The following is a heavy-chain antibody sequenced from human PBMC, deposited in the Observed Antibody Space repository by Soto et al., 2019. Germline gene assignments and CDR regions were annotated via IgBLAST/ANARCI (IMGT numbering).Heavy chain of an antibody. V-gene: IGHV3-23*01. J-gene: IGHJ4*02. CDR3: AKPFSGCWSYFDY. CDR1: GFTFSSYA. CDR2: ISGSGGST. Sequence: GGSLRLSCAASGFTFSSYAMSWVRQAPGKGLEWGSAISGSGGSTYYADSVKGRFTISRDNSKNTLYLQMNSLRAEDSAGYYGAKPFSGCWSYFDYWGQGTLVTVSS. D-gene: IGHD6-13*01.